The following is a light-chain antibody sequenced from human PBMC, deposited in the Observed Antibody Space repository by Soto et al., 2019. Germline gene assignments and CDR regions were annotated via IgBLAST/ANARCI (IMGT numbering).Light chain of an antibody. CDR2: EAY. J-gene: IGLJ3*02. CDR3: CSYAGSPNWV. V-gene: IGLV2-23*01. Sequence: QSVLTQPASVSGSPGQSITISCTGTSSDVGAYNRVSWYQQYSGKAPKLMICEAYERPSGFSNRFSGSKSANTASLTISGLQAEDEPEHCCCSYAGSPNWVFGGGTQLTVL. CDR1: SSDVGAYNR.